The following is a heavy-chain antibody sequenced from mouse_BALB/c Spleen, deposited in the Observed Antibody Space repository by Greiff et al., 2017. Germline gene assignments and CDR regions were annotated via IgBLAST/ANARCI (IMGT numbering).Heavy chain of an antibody. CDR1: GFNIKDYY. CDR2: IDPENGNT. V-gene: IGHV14-1*02. CDR3: ARSGGTGYFDY. J-gene: IGHJ2*01. Sequence: VQLQQSGAELVRPGALVKLSCKASGFNIKDYYMHWVKQRPEQGLEWIGWIDPENGNTIYDPKFQGKASITADTSSNIAYLQLSSLTSEDTAVYYCARSGGTGYFDYWGQGTTLTVSS. D-gene: IGHD1-1*02.